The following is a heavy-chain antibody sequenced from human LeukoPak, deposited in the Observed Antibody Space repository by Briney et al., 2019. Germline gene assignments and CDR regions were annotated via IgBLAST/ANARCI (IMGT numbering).Heavy chain of an antibody. CDR2: ISTSGSII. Sequence: TGGSLRLSCAASGFTFDDYYMSWVRQAPGKGLEWVSYISTSGSIIFYADSVKGRFTISRDNAKNTLYLQMNSLRAEDTAVYYCARRIAAAAAPYYFDYWGQGTLVTVSS. V-gene: IGHV3-11*04. J-gene: IGHJ4*02. D-gene: IGHD6-13*01. CDR3: ARRIAAAAAPYYFDY. CDR1: GFTFDDYY.